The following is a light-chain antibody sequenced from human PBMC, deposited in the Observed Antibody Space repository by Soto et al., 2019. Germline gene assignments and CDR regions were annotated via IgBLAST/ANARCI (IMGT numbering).Light chain of an antibody. CDR2: KAS. CDR3: QQYNPYSPWT. J-gene: IGKJ1*01. Sequence: DIQMTQSPSTLSASVGDRVTITCRASQSISSWLAWYQQKPGKAPKLLIYKASSLEIGVPSRFSGSGSGTEFTLTISSLQPDDFATYYCQQYNPYSPWTFGQGTKVDIK. CDR1: QSISSW. V-gene: IGKV1-5*03.